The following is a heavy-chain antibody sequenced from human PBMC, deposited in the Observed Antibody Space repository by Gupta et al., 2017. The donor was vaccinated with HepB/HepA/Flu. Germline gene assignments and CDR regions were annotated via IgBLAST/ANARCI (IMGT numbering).Heavy chain of an antibody. Sequence: QVQLVEPGGGLVKPGGSLRLSCAASGVTFRDYYMSWIRQAPGTGLEWVSYISSSGSTIYYADSVKGRFTISRDNAKNSLYLQMNSLRAEDTAVYYCAREGGDYGDYGSTEYFQHWGQGTLVTVSS. CDR2: ISSSGSTI. D-gene: IGHD4-17*01. CDR3: AREGGDYGDYGSTEYFQH. CDR1: GVTFRDYY. J-gene: IGHJ1*01. V-gene: IGHV3-11*01.